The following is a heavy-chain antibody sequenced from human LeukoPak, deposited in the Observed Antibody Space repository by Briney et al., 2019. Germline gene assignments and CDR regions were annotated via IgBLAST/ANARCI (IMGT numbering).Heavy chain of an antibody. CDR3: ARDLNWETY. D-gene: IGHD7-27*01. J-gene: IGHJ4*02. CDR2: IKTDGSQT. V-gene: IGHV3-7*01. CDR1: GFTFSSYW. Sequence: GGSLRLSCVASGFTFSSYWMTWVRQAPGKGLEWVANIKTDGSQTYYVDSVKGRFTISRDNAKNSLYLQMNSLRAEDTAVYYCARDLNWETYWGQGTLVSVSS.